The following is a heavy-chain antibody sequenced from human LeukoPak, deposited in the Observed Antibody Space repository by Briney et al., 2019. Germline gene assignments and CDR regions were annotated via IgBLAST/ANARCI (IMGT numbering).Heavy chain of an antibody. CDR1: GGSISSSSYC. D-gene: IGHD6-13*01. Sequence: SETLSLTCTVSGGSISSSSYCWGWIRQPPGKGLEWIGSIYYSGSTYYNPSLKSRVTISVDTSKNQFSLKLSSVTAADTAVYYCARHYSSSWYGDNWFDPWGQGTLVTVSS. V-gene: IGHV4-39*01. J-gene: IGHJ5*02. CDR3: ARHYSSSWYGDNWFDP. CDR2: IYYSGST.